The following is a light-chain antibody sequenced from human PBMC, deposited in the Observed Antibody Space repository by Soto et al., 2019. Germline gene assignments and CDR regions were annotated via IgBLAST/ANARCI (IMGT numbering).Light chain of an antibody. CDR1: QSIGTD. Sequence: EIVMTQSPATLAVSPGERATLSCRASQSIGTDLAGYQQKPCQAPRLLIYYTSTRATGIPARFSASGSGTEFTLTISSLQSEDSAFYYCQQYNHWLTTFGQGTKLEI. CDR3: QQYNHWLTT. CDR2: YTS. V-gene: IGKV3-15*01. J-gene: IGKJ2*01.